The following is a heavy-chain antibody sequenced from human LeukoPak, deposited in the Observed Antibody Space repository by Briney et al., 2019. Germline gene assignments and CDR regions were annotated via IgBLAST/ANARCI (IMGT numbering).Heavy chain of an antibody. CDR3: ANSPSTPYSSYYMDV. CDR1: GFIFSTYG. CDR2: IQYDGSNK. J-gene: IGHJ6*03. Sequence: GGSLRLSCDMSGFIFSTYGIHWVRQAPGKGLEWVTFIQYDGSNKYYADSVKGRFTISRDNSNKMVYLQMNSLRAEGTAVYYCANSPSTPYSSYYMDVWGKGTTVTVSS. D-gene: IGHD2/OR15-2a*01. V-gene: IGHV3-30*02.